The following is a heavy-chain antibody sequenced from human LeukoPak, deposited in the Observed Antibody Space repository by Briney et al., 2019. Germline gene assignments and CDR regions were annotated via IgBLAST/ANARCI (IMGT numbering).Heavy chain of an antibody. Sequence: ASVKVSCKAPGYTLTDYFMYWVRQAPGQGLEWMGYINPKNGATKYAQKFQGRVTMTSDTSISTAYMELNRLTSDDTAVYYCARNYDGGGYSHGAWFAAWGQGTLVSVSS. J-gene: IGHJ5*02. CDR2: INPKNGAT. D-gene: IGHD3-22*01. V-gene: IGHV1-2*02. CDR3: ARNYDGGGYSHGAWFAA. CDR1: GYTLTDYF.